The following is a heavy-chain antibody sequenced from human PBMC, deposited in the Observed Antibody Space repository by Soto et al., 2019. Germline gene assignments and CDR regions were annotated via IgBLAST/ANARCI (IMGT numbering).Heavy chain of an antibody. V-gene: IGHV1-69*01. J-gene: IGHJ1*01. D-gene: IGHD1-20*01. CDR3: ARDPRSITGTTSSEDFQH. Sequence: QAQLMQSGAEVKKPGSSVKVSSKASGGTFSGYAISWVRQAPGQGLEWMGGIVPLLGITNYAQKFQGRITIAADESTGTAYMDLRSLRSEDTAVYYCARDPRSITGTTSSEDFQHWGQGTLVSVSS. CDR1: GGTFSGYA. CDR2: IVPLLGIT.